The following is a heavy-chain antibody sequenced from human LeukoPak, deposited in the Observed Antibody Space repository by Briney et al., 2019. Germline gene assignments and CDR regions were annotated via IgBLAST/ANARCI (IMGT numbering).Heavy chain of an antibody. CDR3: AKRITVSAGYYLDS. Sequence: GGSLTLSCVGSGFSFSSFAISWVRQAPGKGLEWVSTVSGGGAYTYYADSVKGRFTVSRDDSKSMHFLQMNSLRPEDTALYFCAKRITVSAGYYLDSWGQGTLVTVSS. CDR1: GFSFSSFA. CDR2: VSGGGAYT. V-gene: IGHV3-23*01. D-gene: IGHD2-8*01. J-gene: IGHJ4*02.